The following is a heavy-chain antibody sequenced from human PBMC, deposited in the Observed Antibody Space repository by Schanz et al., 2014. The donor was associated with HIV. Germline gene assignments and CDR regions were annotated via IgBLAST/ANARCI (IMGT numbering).Heavy chain of an antibody. Sequence: EVQLLESGGGLVQPGGSLRLTCAASGLTFSGSAMNWVRQAPGKGLEWVSAISGSGGGTFYAGFVKGRFTISRDNSKNMLYLQMTSLRVEDTAVYYCTKDIVAGASEYWGQGTLVIVSS. J-gene: IGHJ4*02. CDR2: ISGSGGGT. CDR3: TKDIVAGASEY. CDR1: GLTFSGSA. V-gene: IGHV3-23*01. D-gene: IGHD6-19*01.